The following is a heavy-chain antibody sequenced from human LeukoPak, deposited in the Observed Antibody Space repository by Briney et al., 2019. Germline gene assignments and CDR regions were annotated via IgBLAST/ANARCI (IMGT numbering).Heavy chain of an antibody. CDR2: IYYSGST. CDR1: GGSFSGYY. J-gene: IGHJ3*02. V-gene: IGHV4-59*01. D-gene: IGHD6-19*01. Sequence: SETLSLTCAVYGGSFSGYYWSWIRQPPGKGLEWIGYIYYSGSTNYNPSLRSRVTISVDTSKNQFSLKLSSVTAADTAVYYCARGGPQWLTHAFDIWGQGTMVTVSS. CDR3: ARGGPQWLTHAFDI.